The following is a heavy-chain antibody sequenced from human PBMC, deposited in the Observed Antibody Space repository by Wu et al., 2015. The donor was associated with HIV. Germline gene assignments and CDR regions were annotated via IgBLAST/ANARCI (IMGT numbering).Heavy chain of an antibody. V-gene: IGHV1-69*13. D-gene: IGHD2-15*01. CDR3: ARDEALRMVAATAPFDS. Sequence: QVQLVQSGAEVKKPGSSVKVSCKASGSSLSNYGISWVRQAPGQGFEWLGRIIPIYRTTNYAQSFHGRVTITADEFTSTAYLELSSLRSEDTALYFCARDEALRMVAATAPFDSWGQGTLITVAS. J-gene: IGHJ4*02. CDR2: IIPIYRTT. CDR1: GSSLSNYG.